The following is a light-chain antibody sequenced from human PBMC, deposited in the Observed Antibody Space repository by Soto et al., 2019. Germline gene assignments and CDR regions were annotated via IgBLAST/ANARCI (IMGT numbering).Light chain of an antibody. J-gene: IGKJ5*01. CDR3: QQYNNWPPIT. CDR2: GAS. Sequence: EIVMTQSPSTLSVSPGERATLSCRASQSVSSNLAWYRQKPGQAPRLLIYGASTRATGIPARFSGSGSGTEFTLTISSLQSEDVAVYYCQQYNNWPPITFGQGTRLEIK. CDR1: QSVSSN. V-gene: IGKV3-15*01.